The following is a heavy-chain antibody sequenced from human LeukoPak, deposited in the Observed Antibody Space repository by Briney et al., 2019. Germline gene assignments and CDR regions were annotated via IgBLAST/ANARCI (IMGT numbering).Heavy chain of an antibody. J-gene: IGHJ5*02. CDR1: GGTFSIYA. V-gene: IGHV1-69*05. CDR2: IIPIFGTA. D-gene: IGHD2-21*01. Sequence: EASVTVSFKASGGTFSIYAISWVRQAPGQGLEWMGGIIPIFGTANYAQKFQGRVTITTDESTSTAYMELSSLRSEDTAVYYCARGRGLGGDYWSDPWGQGTLVTVSS. CDR3: ARGRGLGGDYWSDP.